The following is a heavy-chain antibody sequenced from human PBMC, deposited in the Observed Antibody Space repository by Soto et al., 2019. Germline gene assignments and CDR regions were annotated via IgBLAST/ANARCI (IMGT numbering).Heavy chain of an antibody. Sequence: GASVKVSCKASGGTFSSYAISWVRQAPGQGLEWMGGIIPIFGTANYAQKFQGRVTITADESTSTAYMELSSLRSEDTAVYYCAREGWFGELLDSLNWFDPWGQGTLVTVSS. J-gene: IGHJ5*02. V-gene: IGHV1-69*13. CDR3: AREGWFGELLDSLNWFDP. CDR1: GGTFSSYA. CDR2: IIPIFGTA. D-gene: IGHD3-10*01.